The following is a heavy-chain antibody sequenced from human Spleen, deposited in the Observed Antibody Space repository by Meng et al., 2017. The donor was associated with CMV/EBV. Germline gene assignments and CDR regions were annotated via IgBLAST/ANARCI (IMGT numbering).Heavy chain of an antibody. CDR1: GFNFSTYS. J-gene: IGHJ4*02. CDR3: ARDSRIYYDSSGYYQFDY. D-gene: IGHD3-22*01. V-gene: IGHV3-21*04. Sequence: GESLKISCAASGFNFSTYSLNWVRQAPGKGLEWVAFISRTTHYIYYADSVKARFTISRDNSKNTLYLQMNSPRVEDTAVYYCARDSRIYYDSSGYYQFDYWGQGTLVTVSS. CDR2: ISRTTHYI.